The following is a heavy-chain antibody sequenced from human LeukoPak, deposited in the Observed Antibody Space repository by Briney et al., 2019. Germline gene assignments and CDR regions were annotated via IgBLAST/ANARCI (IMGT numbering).Heavy chain of an antibody. CDR2: ISSSSNAI. Sequence: GGSLRLSCAASGFAFSSYSMNWVRQAPGKGLEWVSYISSSSNAIYYADSVKGRFTISRDNAKNSLSLQMNGLRAEDTAVYYCVKDSGYYDTSGKGWFDFWGQGSQVTVSS. CDR3: VKDSGYYDTSGKGWFDF. V-gene: IGHV3-48*04. CDR1: GFAFSSYS. J-gene: IGHJ5*01. D-gene: IGHD3-22*01.